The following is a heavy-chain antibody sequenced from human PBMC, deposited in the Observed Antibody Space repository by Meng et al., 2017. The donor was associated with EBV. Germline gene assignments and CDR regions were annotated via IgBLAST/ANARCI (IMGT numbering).Heavy chain of an antibody. CDR3: ARVGIAVAGTGDY. CDR2: INPNSGGT. V-gene: IGHV1-2*06. D-gene: IGHD6-19*01. Sequence: QVALVQSGAEVKKPGASVKVSCKASGYTFHGYYMHWVRQAPGQGLEWMGRINPNSGGTNYAQKFQGRVTMTRDTSISTAYMELSRLRSDDTAVYYCARVGIAVAGTGDYWGQGTLVTVSS. CDR1: GYTFHGYY. J-gene: IGHJ4*02.